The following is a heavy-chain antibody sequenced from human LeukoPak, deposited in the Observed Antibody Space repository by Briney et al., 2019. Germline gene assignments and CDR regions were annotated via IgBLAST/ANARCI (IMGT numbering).Heavy chain of an antibody. V-gene: IGHV4-4*07. CDR1: GASISDYY. D-gene: IGHD3-22*01. J-gene: IGHJ3*02. Sequence: SETLSLTCTVSGASISDYYWSWIRQSAGKGLEWTGRIYASGSANYNPSFESRLTMSLDRSKNQFSLRLTSVTAADTALYYCARGSWDYDNAFDIWGQGTIVTVSS. CDR2: IYASGSA. CDR3: ARGSWDYDNAFDI.